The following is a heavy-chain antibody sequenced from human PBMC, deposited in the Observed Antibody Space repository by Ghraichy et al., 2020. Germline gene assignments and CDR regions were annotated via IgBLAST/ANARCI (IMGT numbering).Heavy chain of an antibody. Sequence: LSLTCAASGFTFSSYWMSWVRQAPGKGLEWVANIKQDGSEKYYVDSVKGRFTISRDNAKNSLYLQMNSLRAEDTAVYYCARGGSSSWYRTCWYWGQGTLVTVSS. CDR1: GFTFSSYW. CDR3: ARGGSSSWYRTCWY. D-gene: IGHD6-13*01. J-gene: IGHJ4*02. V-gene: IGHV3-7*01. CDR2: IKQDGSEK.